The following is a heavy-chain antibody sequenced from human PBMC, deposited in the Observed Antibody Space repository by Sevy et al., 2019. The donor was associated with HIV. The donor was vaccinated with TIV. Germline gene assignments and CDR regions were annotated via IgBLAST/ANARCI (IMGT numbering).Heavy chain of an antibody. Sequence: GGSLRLSCAASGFTFSSYAMHWVRQAPGKGLEWVAVISYDGSNKYYAGSVKGRFTISRDNSKNTLYLQMNSLRAEDTAVYYCARGTISDYVWGSYRYWGQGTLVTVSS. CDR1: GFTFSSYA. D-gene: IGHD3-16*02. CDR3: ARGTISDYVWGSYRY. CDR2: ISYDGSNK. J-gene: IGHJ4*02. V-gene: IGHV3-30-3*01.